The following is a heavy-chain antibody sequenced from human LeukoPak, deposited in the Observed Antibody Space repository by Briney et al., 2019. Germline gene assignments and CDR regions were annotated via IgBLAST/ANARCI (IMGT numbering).Heavy chain of an antibody. CDR1: VFTFSSYS. CDR3: ARDLGVYDSSGYLDY. J-gene: IGHJ4*02. CDR2: ISYDGSNK. V-gene: IGHV3-30-3*01. Sequence: PGRSVRLSCAASVFTFSSYSINWVRQAPCKGLEWVAVISYDGSNKYYADSVKGRFTISRDNSKNTLYLQMNSLRAEDTAVYYCARDLGVYDSSGYLDYWGQGTLVTVSS. D-gene: IGHD3-22*01.